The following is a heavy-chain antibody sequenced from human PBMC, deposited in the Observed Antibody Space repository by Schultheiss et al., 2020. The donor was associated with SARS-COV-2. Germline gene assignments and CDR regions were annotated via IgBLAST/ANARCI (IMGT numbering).Heavy chain of an antibody. D-gene: IGHD6-19*01. V-gene: IGHV1-18*01. Sequence: ASVKVSCKASGYTFTSYGISWVPQAPGQGLEWMGWISAYNGNTNYAQKLQGRVTMTTDTSTSTAYMELRSLRSDDTAVYYSARAPSGWFDNWFDPWGQGTLVTVSS. J-gene: IGHJ5*02. CDR3: ARAPSGWFDNWFDP. CDR1: GYTFTSYG. CDR2: ISAYNGNT.